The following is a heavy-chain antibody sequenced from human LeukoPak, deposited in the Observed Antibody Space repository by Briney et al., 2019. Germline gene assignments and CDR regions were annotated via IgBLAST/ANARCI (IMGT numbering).Heavy chain of an antibody. Sequence: SETLSLTCAVYGGSVSGYYWSWIRQPPGKGLEWIGEINHSGSTNYNPSLKSRVTISVDTSKNQFSLKLSSVTAADTAVYYCARWRPRSYYYYYGMDVWGQGTTVTVSS. V-gene: IGHV4-34*01. CDR1: GGSVSGYY. CDR3: ARWRPRSYYYYYGMDV. CDR2: INHSGST. J-gene: IGHJ6*02. D-gene: IGHD6-25*01.